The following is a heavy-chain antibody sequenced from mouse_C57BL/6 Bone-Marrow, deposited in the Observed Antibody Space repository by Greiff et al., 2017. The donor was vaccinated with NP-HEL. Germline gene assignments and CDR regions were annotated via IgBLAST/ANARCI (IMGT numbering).Heavy chain of an antibody. Sequence: QVQLQQPGDELVKPGASVKLSCKASGYTFTSYWMHWVKQRPGQGLEWIGMIHPNSGSTNYNEKFKSKATLTVDKSSSTAYMQLSSLTSEDSAVYYCARSGGYDYPSGFAYWGQGTLVTVSA. V-gene: IGHV1-64*01. CDR3: ARSGGYDYPSGFAY. CDR2: IHPNSGST. CDR1: GYTFTSYW. D-gene: IGHD2-4*01. J-gene: IGHJ3*01.